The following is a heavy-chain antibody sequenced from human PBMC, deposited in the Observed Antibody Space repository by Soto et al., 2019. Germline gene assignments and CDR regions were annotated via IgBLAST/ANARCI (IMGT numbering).Heavy chain of an antibody. V-gene: IGHV3-21*01. J-gene: IGHJ4*02. D-gene: IGHD6-19*01. CDR3: ARGGGAMAGTLDY. CDR1: GFTFRNYK. CDR2: ISSSSRYI. Sequence: GGSLRLSCEASGFTFRNYKMNWVRQAPGKGLEWVSWISSSSRYIYYTDSVKGRFTISRDNAKNSLYLQMNSLRTEDTALYYCARGGGAMAGTLDYWGLGTLVTVSS.